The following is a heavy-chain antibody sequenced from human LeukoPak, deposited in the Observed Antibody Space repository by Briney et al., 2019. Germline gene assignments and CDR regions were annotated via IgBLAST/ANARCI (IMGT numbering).Heavy chain of an antibody. D-gene: IGHD3-22*01. CDR3: ARYGYDSSGYLHY. V-gene: IGHV3-7*01. CDR2: IKQDGSEK. CDR1: GFTFSSYW. Sequence: GGSLRLSCAASGFTFSSYWMSWVRQAPGKGLEWVANIKQDGSEKYYVDSVKGRFTISRDNAKSSLYLQMNSLRAEDTAVFYCARYGYDSSGYLHYWGQGTLVTVSS. J-gene: IGHJ4*02.